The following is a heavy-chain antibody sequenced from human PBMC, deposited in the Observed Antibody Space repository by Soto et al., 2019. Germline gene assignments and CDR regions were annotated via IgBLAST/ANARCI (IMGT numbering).Heavy chain of an antibody. V-gene: IGHV4-38-2*01. CDR1: GYSISSGNY. CDR3: RSSTSCYKRYFEF. J-gene: IGHJ4*02. CDR2: LYHIGST. Sequence: PSETLSLTCAVSGYSISSGNYWAWIRQPPGRGLEWIGSLYHIGSTHYNTSLKSRVTISVDTSKNHFSLELSSVTAADTAIYYCRSSTSCYKRYFEFWGQGNQVTVSS. D-gene: IGHD2-2*01.